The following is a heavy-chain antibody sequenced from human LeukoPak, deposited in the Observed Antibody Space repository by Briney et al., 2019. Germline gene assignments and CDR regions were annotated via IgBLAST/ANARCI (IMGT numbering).Heavy chain of an antibody. D-gene: IGHD6-19*01. CDR2: INHSGST. CDR1: GGSFSGYY. CDR3: ARGKGSGWTFDY. Sequence: PSETLSLTCAVYGGSFSGYYWTWIRQPPGKGLEWIGEINHSGSTNYNPSLKSRVTISVDTPKNQFSLKLSSVTAADTAVYYCARGKGSGWTFDYWGEGTLVTVSS. V-gene: IGHV4-34*01. J-gene: IGHJ4*02.